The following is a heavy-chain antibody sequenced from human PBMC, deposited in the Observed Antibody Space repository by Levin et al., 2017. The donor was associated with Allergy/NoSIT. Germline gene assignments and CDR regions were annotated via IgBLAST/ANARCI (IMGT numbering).Heavy chain of an antibody. CDR1: GGSFSGYY. V-gene: IGHV4-34*01. J-gene: IGHJ4*02. CDR3: ARLMVRGVRGDFDY. D-gene: IGHD3-10*01. Sequence: SETLSLTCAVYGGSFSGYYWSWIRQPPGKGLEWIGEINHSGSTNYNPSLKSRVTISVDTSKNQFSLKLSSVTAADTAVYYCARLMVRGVRGDFDYWGQGTLVTVSS. CDR2: INHSGST.